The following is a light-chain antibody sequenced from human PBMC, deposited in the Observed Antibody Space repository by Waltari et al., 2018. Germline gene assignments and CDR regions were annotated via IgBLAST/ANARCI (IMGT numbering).Light chain of an antibody. CDR2: SAS. Sequence: DIVMTQSPDSLAVSLGERATINCESSQSLLYSPNNKYSLAWYQQKPRQPPNLLLYSASTRQSGDPYRFSGRGSATDFTPTITGLQPEDVAVSYCQQYLGSSTFGQGTRVEIK. CDR3: QQYLGSST. V-gene: IGKV4-1*01. CDR1: QSLLYSPNNKYS. J-gene: IGKJ1*01.